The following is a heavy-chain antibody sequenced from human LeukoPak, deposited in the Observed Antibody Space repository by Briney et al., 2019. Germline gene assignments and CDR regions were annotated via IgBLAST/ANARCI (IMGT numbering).Heavy chain of an antibody. CDR1: GFIFSDTW. V-gene: IGHV3-7*01. CDR2: IKEDGSEK. J-gene: IGHJ4*02. Sequence: GGSLRLSCASAGFIFSDTWMAWVRQAPGKGLEWVANIKEDGSEKYYVDSVKGRFTISRDNAKNSVYLQMNSLRAEDTAVYYCAREGDYYCSGGSCYDYWGQGTLVTVSS. CDR3: AREGDYYCSGGSCYDY. D-gene: IGHD2-15*01.